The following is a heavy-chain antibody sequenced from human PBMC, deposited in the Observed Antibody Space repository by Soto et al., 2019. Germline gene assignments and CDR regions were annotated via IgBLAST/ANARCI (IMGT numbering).Heavy chain of an antibody. J-gene: IGHJ4*02. CDR2: IWYDGSNK. CDR3: ARAAGDIWFGEFSDFDY. D-gene: IGHD3-10*01. Sequence: GGSLRLSCAASGFTFSSYGMHWVRQAPGKGLEWVAVIWYDGSNKYYADSVKGRFTISRDNSKNTLYLQMNSLRAEDTAVYYCARAAGDIWFGEFSDFDYWGQGTLVTVSS. V-gene: IGHV3-33*01. CDR1: GFTFSSYG.